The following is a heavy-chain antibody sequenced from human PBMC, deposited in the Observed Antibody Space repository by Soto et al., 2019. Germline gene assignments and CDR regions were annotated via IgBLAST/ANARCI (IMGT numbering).Heavy chain of an antibody. CDR1: GFTFSDYY. CDR2: ISSSSSYT. CDR3: ARRITIFGVVIHSYYFDY. Sequence: KPGGSLRLSCAASGFTFSDYYMSWIRQAPGKGLEWVSYISSSSSYTNYADSVKGRFTISRDNAKNSLYLQMNSLRAEDTAVYYCARRITIFGVVIHSYYFDYWGQGTLVTVSS. V-gene: IGHV3-11*06. J-gene: IGHJ4*02. D-gene: IGHD3-3*01.